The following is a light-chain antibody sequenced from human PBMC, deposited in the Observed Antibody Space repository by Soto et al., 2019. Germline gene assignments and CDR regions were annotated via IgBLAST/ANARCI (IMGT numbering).Light chain of an antibody. Sequence: DIQMTQSPSTLSASRGDRVSITCRASQSISNWLAWYQQKPGKAPKLLIYDASTLESGVPSRFSGSGSGTEFILTISSLQPDDFATYYCQQYHSYSTFGQGTKVDI. CDR1: QSISNW. J-gene: IGKJ1*01. V-gene: IGKV1-5*01. CDR2: DAS. CDR3: QQYHSYST.